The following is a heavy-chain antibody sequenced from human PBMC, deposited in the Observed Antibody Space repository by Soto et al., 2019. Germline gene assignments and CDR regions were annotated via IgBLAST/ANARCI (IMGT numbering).Heavy chain of an antibody. J-gene: IGHJ6*02. D-gene: IGHD2-15*01. CDR3: AKDAYCSGGSCYSALYYYYGMDV. CDR2: ISWDGGST. Sequence: XGSRRLSCAASGFTFDDYAMHWVRQAPGKGLEWVSLISWDGGSTYYADSVKGRFTISRDNSKNSLYLQMNSLRAEDTALYYCAKDAYCSGGSCYSALYYYYGMDVWGQGTTVTVSS. V-gene: IGHV3-43D*04. CDR1: GFTFDDYA.